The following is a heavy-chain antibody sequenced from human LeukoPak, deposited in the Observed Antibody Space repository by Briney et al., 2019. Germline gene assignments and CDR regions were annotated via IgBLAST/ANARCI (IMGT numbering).Heavy chain of an antibody. V-gene: IGHV3-48*04. CDR2: ISSSGSTI. CDR3: AELGITIIGGV. D-gene: IGHD3-10*02. Sequence: GGSLRLSCAASGFTFSSYGMNWVRQAPGKGLEWVSYISSSGSTIYYADSVKGRFTISRDNAKNSLYLQMNSLRAEDTAVYCCAELGITIIGGVWGKGTTVTISS. CDR1: GFTFSSYG. J-gene: IGHJ6*04.